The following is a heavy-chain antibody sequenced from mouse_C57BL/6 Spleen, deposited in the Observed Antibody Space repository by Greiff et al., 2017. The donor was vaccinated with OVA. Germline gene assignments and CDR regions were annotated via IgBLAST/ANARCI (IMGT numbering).Heavy chain of an antibody. Sequence: VQLKQSGPELVKPGASVKMSCKASGYTFTDYNMHWVKQSHGKSLEWIGYINPNNGGTSYNQKFKGKATLTVNKSSSTAYMELRSLTSEDSAVYYCARATTVVGYFDYWGQGTTLTVSS. J-gene: IGHJ2*01. CDR3: ARATTVVGYFDY. CDR2: INPNNGGT. V-gene: IGHV1-22*01. CDR1: GYTFTDYN. D-gene: IGHD1-1*01.